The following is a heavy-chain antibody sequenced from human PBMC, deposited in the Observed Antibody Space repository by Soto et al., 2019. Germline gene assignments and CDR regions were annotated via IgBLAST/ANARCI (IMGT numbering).Heavy chain of an antibody. D-gene: IGHD5-18*01. CDR1: GDSFSRNSYY. Sequence: QVQLQESGPGLVKPSETLSLTCTVSGDSFSRNSYYWAWIRQSPGKGLECIGTFFYGGSTYFNPSLQSRVAISVDTSKNQFSLKLNSVTAADTAVYYCARGYNFGYVDYWGQGTLVTVSS. CDR2: FFYGGST. J-gene: IGHJ4*02. CDR3: ARGYNFGYVDY. V-gene: IGHV4-39*01.